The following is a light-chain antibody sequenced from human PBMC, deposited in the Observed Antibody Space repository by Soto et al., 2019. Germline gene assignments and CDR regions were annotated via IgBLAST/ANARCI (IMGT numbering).Light chain of an antibody. CDR1: QSFSSRY. CDR3: QQYGGTPPYT. J-gene: IGKJ2*01. V-gene: IGKV3-20*01. Sequence: EIVLTQSPGTLSLSPGERATLSCRASQSFSSRYLAWYQQKPGQAPRLLIHGASSRATGIPDRFSGSGSGAVFTVTISRLEPEDFAVYYCQQYGGTPPYTFGQGTKLEIK. CDR2: GAS.